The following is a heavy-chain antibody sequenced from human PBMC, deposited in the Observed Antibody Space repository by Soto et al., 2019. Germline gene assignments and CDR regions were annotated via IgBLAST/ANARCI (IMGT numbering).Heavy chain of an antibody. J-gene: IGHJ6*03. CDR1: GFTFSSYW. Sequence: GGSLRLSCAASGFTFSSYWMSWVRQAPGKGLEWVANIKQDGSEKYYVDSVKGRFTISRDNAKNSLYLQMNSLRAEDTAVYYCAREVVATIIQDYYYMDVWGKGTTVTVSS. CDR2: IKQDGSEK. D-gene: IGHD5-12*01. CDR3: AREVVATIIQDYYYMDV. V-gene: IGHV3-7*01.